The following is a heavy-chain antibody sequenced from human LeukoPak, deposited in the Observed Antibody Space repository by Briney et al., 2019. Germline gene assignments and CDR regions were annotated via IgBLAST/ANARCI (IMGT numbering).Heavy chain of an antibody. CDR2: INHSGRT. CDR3: ARLGAGPTYYDFWSGYSSFYFDY. J-gene: IGHJ4*02. CDR1: GGSFSGYY. Sequence: SETLSLTCAVYGGSFSGYYWSWIRQPPGKGLEWIGEINHSGRTNYNPSLKSRVTMSVDTSKNQFSLNLRSATAADTAVYYCARLGAGPTYYDFWSGYSSFYFDYWGQGTLVTVSS. D-gene: IGHD3-3*01. V-gene: IGHV4-34*01.